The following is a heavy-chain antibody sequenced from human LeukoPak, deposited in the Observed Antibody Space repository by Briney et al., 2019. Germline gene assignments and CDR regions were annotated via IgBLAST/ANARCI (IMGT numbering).Heavy chain of an antibody. J-gene: IGHJ4*02. CDR2: IYYSGST. CDR3: ARQGWFGELLSPLDY. CDR1: GGSISSSSYY. V-gene: IGHV4-39*01. Sequence: SETLSLTCTVSGGSISSSSYYWGWIRQPPGKGLEWIGSIYYSGSTYYNPSLKSRVTISVDTSKNQFSLKLSSVTASDTAVYHCARQGWFGELLSPLDYWGQGALVTVSS. D-gene: IGHD3-10*01.